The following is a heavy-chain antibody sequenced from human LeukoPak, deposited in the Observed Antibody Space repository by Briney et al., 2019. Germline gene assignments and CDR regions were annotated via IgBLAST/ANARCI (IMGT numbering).Heavy chain of an antibody. Sequence: PGGSLRLSCVASGLPIADFAMHWVRQAPGKGLGWVSLISGDGVNTFYADSVKGRFSISRDDSKNSLSLEMNSLRTEDTAMYYCARESGKFDYWGQGTLVAVSS. CDR1: GLPIADFA. V-gene: IGHV3-43*02. CDR2: ISGDGVNT. CDR3: ARESGKFDY. J-gene: IGHJ4*02.